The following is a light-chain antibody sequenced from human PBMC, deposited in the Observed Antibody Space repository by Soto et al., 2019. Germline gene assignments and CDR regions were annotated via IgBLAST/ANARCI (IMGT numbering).Light chain of an antibody. V-gene: IGLV2-14*03. CDR2: DVS. CDR3: CSYTTSNNRQIV. J-gene: IGLJ1*01. CDR1: SSDVGGYNY. Sequence: QSALTQPASLSGSPGQSITISCTGTSSDVGGYNYVSWYQHHPGKAPKLMIYDVSNRPSGVSNRFSGSKSGNTAFLTISGLQPEDEADSYCCSYTTSNNRQIVFGPVTKLTVL.